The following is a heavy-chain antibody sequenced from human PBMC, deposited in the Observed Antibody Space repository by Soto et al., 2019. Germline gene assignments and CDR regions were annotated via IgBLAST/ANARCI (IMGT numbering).Heavy chain of an antibody. Sequence: GGSLRLSCAASGFTFSSYSMNWVRQAPGKGLEWVSSISSSSSYIYYADSVKGRFTISRDNAKNSLYLQMNSLRAEDTAVYYCARDYYDFWSGIHYYFYGMEVWGQGTTVAVSS. J-gene: IGHJ6*02. CDR1: GFTFSSYS. D-gene: IGHD3-3*01. V-gene: IGHV3-21*01. CDR3: ARDYYDFWSGIHYYFYGMEV. CDR2: ISSSSSYI.